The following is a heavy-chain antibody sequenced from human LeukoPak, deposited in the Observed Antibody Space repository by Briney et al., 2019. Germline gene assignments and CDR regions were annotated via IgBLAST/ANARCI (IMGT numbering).Heavy chain of an antibody. CDR3: ARPEVVATIFYYYYGMDV. J-gene: IGHJ6*02. D-gene: IGHD5-12*01. V-gene: IGHV3-7*01. CDR2: IKQDGSDK. CDR1: GFTFTKYW. Sequence: GDSLRLSCAASGFTFTKYWMTWVRQAPGKGLEWVGNIKQDGSDKNYMDSVKGRFTISRDNSKNTLYLQMNSLRAEDTAVYYCARPEVVATIFYYYYGMDVWGQGTTVTVSS.